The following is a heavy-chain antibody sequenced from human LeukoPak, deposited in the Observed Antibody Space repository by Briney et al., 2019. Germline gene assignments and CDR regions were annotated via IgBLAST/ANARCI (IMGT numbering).Heavy chain of an antibody. CDR3: ARGWYYYDSSGYCNY. J-gene: IGHJ4*02. Sequence: GKSLHISGKSSGYSFTSYWTGWVRSAGGKGREWMGITYPGDSVTRSSPSFQGQVTIPADKPISTAYLQWSSLKASDTVMYYCARGWYYYDSSGYCNYWGQGNLVTVSS. V-gene: IGHV5-51*04. D-gene: IGHD3-22*01. CDR1: GYSFTSYW. CDR2: TYPGDSVT.